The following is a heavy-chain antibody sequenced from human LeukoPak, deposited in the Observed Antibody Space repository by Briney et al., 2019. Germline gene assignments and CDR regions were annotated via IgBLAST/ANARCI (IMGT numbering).Heavy chain of an antibody. J-gene: IGHJ6*02. CDR2: ISAYNGNT. D-gene: IGHD6-19*01. CDR3: ARDIAVAGTLVLGEIRHGMDV. Sequence: ASVKVSCKASGYTFTSYGISWARQAPGQGLEWMGWISAYNGNTNYAQKLQGRVTMTTDTSTSTAYMELRSLRSDDTAVYYCARDIAVAGTLVLGEIRHGMDVWGQGTTVTVSS. CDR1: GYTFTSYG. V-gene: IGHV1-18*01.